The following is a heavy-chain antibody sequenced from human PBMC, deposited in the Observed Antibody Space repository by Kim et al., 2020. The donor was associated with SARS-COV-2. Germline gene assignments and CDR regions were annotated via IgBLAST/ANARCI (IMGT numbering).Heavy chain of an antibody. V-gene: IGHV4-31*01. CDR1: GGSISSGGYY. J-gene: IGHJ5*02. Sequence: SETLSLTCTVSGGSISSGGYYWSWIRQHPGKGLEWIGYIYYSGSTYYNPSLKSLVTISVNTSKTQYALKLSPGTAADTAVYYCARDSIYGDWFDPWGQGTLVTVSS. D-gene: IGHD4-17*01. CDR2: IYYSGST. CDR3: ARDSIYGDWFDP.